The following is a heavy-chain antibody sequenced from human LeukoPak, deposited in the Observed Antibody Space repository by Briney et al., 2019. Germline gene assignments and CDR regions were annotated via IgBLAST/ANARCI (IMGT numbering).Heavy chain of an antibody. Sequence: GGSLRLSCAVSGFTLSSNWMHWVRQVPGKGLVWVSRIDDVGSGTSYADSVKGRFTISRDNAKNSLYLQMNSLRAEDTAVYYCARDLVPLFLYENWYFDLWGRGTLVTVSS. CDR2: IDDVGSGT. V-gene: IGHV3-74*01. CDR1: GFTLSSNW. CDR3: ARDLVPLFLYENWYFDL. J-gene: IGHJ2*01. D-gene: IGHD2-8*01.